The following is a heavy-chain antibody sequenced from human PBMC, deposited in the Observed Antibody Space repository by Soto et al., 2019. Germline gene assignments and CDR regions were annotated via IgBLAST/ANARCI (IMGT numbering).Heavy chain of an antibody. V-gene: IGHV2-5*02. Sequence: QITLKESGPTLVKPTQTLTLNCTFTRLSLSTSGVGVGWIRQPPGKALEWLALISLDDDKRYSPSLKSRLNITTDTSKNQVVLTLTNMYPVDTATYYCSLGHLNFHSLGEGPLIAVSS. CDR2: ISLDDDK. J-gene: IGHJ4*02. D-gene: IGHD7-27*01. CDR1: RLSLSTSGVG. CDR3: SLGHLNFHS.